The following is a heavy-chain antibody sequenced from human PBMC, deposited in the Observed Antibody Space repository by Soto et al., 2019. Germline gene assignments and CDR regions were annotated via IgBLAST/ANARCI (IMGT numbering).Heavy chain of an antibody. CDR3: ARGLRYSGMDV. CDR2: IDHSGST. Sequence: SEPLSLTCAVHRGSFNAYSWTWIRQPPGKGLEWIGEIDHSGSTAYNPSLKSRITMSVDTSKNQFSLNVSSMTAADTAVYYCARGLRYSGMDVWGQATTVTVSS. J-gene: IGHJ6*02. CDR1: RGSFNAYS. V-gene: IGHV4-34*01.